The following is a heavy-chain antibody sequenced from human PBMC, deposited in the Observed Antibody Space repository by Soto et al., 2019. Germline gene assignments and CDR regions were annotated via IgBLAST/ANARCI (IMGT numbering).Heavy chain of an antibody. CDR3: ARTNSNWPHSHFDY. CDR1: GGSISSSSYF. CDR2: IHSSGST. J-gene: IGHJ4*02. Sequence: QLQLQESGPGLVKPSETLSLTCTVSGGSISSSSYFWGSIRQPPGKGLEWIGSIHSSGSTYYNPSLKSRVTMSLDTSKNQFSLKLSSVTAADTAVYYCARTNSNWPHSHFDYWGQGTLLTVSS. D-gene: IGHD6-13*01. V-gene: IGHV4-39*01.